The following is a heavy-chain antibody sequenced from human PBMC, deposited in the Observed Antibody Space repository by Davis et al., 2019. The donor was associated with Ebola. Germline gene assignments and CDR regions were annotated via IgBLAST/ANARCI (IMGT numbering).Heavy chain of an antibody. V-gene: IGHV1-69*04. D-gene: IGHD3-3*01. J-gene: IGHJ4*02. CDR1: GGTFSSYA. Sequence: SVKVSCKASGGTFSSYAISWVRQAPGQGLEWMGRIIPILGIANYAQKFQGRVTITADKSTSTAYMELSSLRSEDTTVYYCASPRNDWRYYFDYWGQGTLVTVSS. CDR3: ASPRNDWRYYFDY. CDR2: IIPILGIA.